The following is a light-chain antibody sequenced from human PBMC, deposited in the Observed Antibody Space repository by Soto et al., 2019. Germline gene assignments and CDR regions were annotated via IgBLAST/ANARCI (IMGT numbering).Light chain of an antibody. V-gene: IGKV3-20*01. Sequence: EIVLTQSPGTLPLSPGETASLSCTASQSLTSTYLAWYQQKPGQAPRLLVYGASRRATGISDRFSGDGSGTDFTLTISRLEPEDSAIYFCQYYDPSPGWTFGQGTRVEVK. CDR1: QSLTSTY. J-gene: IGKJ1*01. CDR3: QYYDPSPGWT. CDR2: GAS.